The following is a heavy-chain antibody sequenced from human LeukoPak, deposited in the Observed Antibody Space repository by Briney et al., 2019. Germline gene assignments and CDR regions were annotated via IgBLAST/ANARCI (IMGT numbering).Heavy chain of an antibody. CDR2: IIPILGIA. J-gene: IGHJ4*02. Sequence: GASVKVSCKASGGTFSSYAISWVRQAPGQGLEWMGRIIPILGIANYAQKFQGRVTITADKSTSTAYMELSSLRSEDTAVYYCARVPLNLAFFDYWGQGTLVTVSS. CDR1: GGTFSSYA. CDR3: ARVPLNLAFFDY. D-gene: IGHD3-3*02. V-gene: IGHV1-69*04.